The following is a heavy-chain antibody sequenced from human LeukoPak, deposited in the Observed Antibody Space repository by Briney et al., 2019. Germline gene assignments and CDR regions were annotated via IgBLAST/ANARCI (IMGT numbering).Heavy chain of an antibody. Sequence: NPSETLSLTFSVSGRSIRSYHCSWIRQPPGKGLEGVGYIYYSGSPSYNLSLKSLVTITVDTPKNQSSLKLSSATAAATAVYYWARGYVRPDYWGQGTLVTVSS. CDR3: ARGYVRPDY. V-gene: IGHV4-59*01. J-gene: IGHJ4*02. D-gene: IGHD5-12*01. CDR2: IYYSGSP. CDR1: GRSIRSYH.